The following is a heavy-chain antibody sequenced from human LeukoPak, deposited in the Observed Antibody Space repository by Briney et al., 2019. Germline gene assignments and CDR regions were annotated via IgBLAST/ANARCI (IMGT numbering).Heavy chain of an antibody. J-gene: IGHJ4*02. CDR1: GFSFNRSA. CDR2: IVVGSGNA. V-gene: IGHV1-58*01. CDR3: GADPFDGGSPTLGLQFDY. Sequence: SVRVSCKVSGFSFNRSAVQWVRQARGQRLEWIGWIVVGSGNANYGQNFQDRVTISRDMSTGTVYMELTSLRSEDTAVYYCGADPFDGGSPTLGLQFDYWGQGTLVTVSS. D-gene: IGHD3-16*01.